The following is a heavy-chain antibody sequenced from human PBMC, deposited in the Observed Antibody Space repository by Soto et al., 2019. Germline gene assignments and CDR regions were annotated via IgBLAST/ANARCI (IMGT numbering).Heavy chain of an antibody. CDR1: GFTFSSYA. V-gene: IGHV3-48*03. CDR3: AREDYGDYGYYYYGMDV. J-gene: IGHJ6*02. CDR2: ISSSGSTI. Sequence: EVQLVESGGGLVQPGGSLRLSCAASGFTFSSYAMNWVRQAPGKGLEWVSYISSSGSTIYYADSVKGRFTISRDNAKNSLYLQMNSLRAEDTAVYYCAREDYGDYGYYYYGMDVWGQGTTVTVSS. D-gene: IGHD4-17*01.